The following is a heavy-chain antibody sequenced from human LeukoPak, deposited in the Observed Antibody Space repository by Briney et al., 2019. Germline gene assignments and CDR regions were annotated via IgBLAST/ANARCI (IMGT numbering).Heavy chain of an antibody. CDR2: INPSGGST. V-gene: IGHV1-46*01. CDR1: GYTFTGYY. CDR3: ARDPSGYSVDYYMDV. Sequence: GASVKVSCKASGYTFTGYYMHWVRQAPGQGLEWMGIINPSGGSTSYAQKFQGRVTMTRDMSTSTVYMELSSLRSEDTAVYYCARDPSGYSVDYYMDVWGKGTTVTVSS. J-gene: IGHJ6*03. D-gene: IGHD2-21*01.